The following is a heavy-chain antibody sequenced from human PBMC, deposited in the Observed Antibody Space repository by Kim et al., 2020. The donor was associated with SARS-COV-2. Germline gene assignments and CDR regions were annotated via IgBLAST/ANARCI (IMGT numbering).Heavy chain of an antibody. V-gene: IGHV4-39*01. CDR1: GGSISSSSYY. CDR3: ARQSMVRGVITN. J-gene: IGHJ4*02. CDR2: IYYSGST. Sequence: SETLSLTCTVSGGSISSSSYYWGWIRQPPGKGLEWIGSIYYSGSTYYNPSLKSRVTISVDTSKNQFSLKLSSVTAADTAVYYCARQSMVRGVITNGGQGTLVTVSS. D-gene: IGHD3-10*01.